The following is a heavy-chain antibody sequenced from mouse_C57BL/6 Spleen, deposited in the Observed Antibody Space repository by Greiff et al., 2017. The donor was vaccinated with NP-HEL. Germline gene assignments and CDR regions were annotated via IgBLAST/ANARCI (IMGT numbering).Heavy chain of an antibody. D-gene: IGHD2-4*01. Sequence: EVQRVESEGGLVQPGSSMKLSCTASGFTFSDYYMAWVRQVPEKGLEWVANINYDGSSTYYLDSLKSRFIISRDNAKNILYLQMSSLKSEDTATYYCARDGGYDSYFDYWGQGTTLTVSS. CDR2: INYDGSST. V-gene: IGHV5-16*01. J-gene: IGHJ2*01. CDR3: ARDGGYDSYFDY. CDR1: GFTFSDYY.